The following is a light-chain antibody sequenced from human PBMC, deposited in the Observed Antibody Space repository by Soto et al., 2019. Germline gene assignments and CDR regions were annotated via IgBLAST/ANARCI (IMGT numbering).Light chain of an antibody. CDR3: QQYESSPTT. CDR2: GAS. CDR1: QSVSSTY. Sequence: EIVLTQSPGTLSLSPGERATLSCRASQSVSSTYLAWYQQKPGQAPRLLIYGASSRATGIPDRFSGSGSGTDFPLTISRLEPEDFEVYYCQQYESSPTTFGGGTKVEIK. J-gene: IGKJ4*01. V-gene: IGKV3-20*01.